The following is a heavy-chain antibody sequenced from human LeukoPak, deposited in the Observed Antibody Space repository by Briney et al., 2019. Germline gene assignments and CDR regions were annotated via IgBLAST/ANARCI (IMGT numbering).Heavy chain of an antibody. V-gene: IGHV3-53*01. Sequence: GGSLRLSCEVSGLTVADNYMSWVRQAPGKGLEWVSAIHTSGDTCYADSVKGRFTISRDTSKNTLYLQINSLRVEDTAVYYCIVFGDSNHWGQGTLVTVSS. CDR2: IHTSGDT. J-gene: IGHJ5*02. D-gene: IGHD4-17*01. CDR1: GLTVADNY. CDR3: IVFGDSNH.